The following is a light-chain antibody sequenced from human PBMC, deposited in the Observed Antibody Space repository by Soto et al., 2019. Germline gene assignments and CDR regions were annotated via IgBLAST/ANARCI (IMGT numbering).Light chain of an antibody. Sequence: DIQMTQSPSTLSASVGDRVTITCRASQSISSWLAWYQQKPGKAPNLLIYKASSLESGVPSRFSGSGSGTEFTLTISSLQPDDFATYYCHQYYSYPETFGQGTKVEIK. CDR1: QSISSW. V-gene: IGKV1-5*03. J-gene: IGKJ1*01. CDR2: KAS. CDR3: HQYYSYPET.